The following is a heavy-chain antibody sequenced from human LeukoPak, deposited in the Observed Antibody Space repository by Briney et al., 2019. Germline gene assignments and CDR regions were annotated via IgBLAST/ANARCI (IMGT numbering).Heavy chain of an antibody. D-gene: IGHD3-9*01. J-gene: IGHJ5*02. CDR3: ARVVTYDILTGRNLNWFDP. CDR2: INHSGST. CDR1: GGSFSGYY. V-gene: IGHV4-34*01. Sequence: SETLSLTCAVYGGSFSGYYWSWIRQPPGQGLEWIGEINHSGSTNYNPSLKSRVTISVDTSKNQFSLKLSSVTAADTAVYYCARVVTYDILTGRNLNWFDPWGQGTLVTVSS.